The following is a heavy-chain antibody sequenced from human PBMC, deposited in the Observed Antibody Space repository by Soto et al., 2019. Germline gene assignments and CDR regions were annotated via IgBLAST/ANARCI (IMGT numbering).Heavy chain of an antibody. Sequence: EASVKVSCTASRYTFTSYAMQWVRQAPGQRLEWMGWINAGNGNTKYSQKFQGRVTITRDTSASTAYMELRSLRSDDTAVYYCARDPNYYDSSWKAFDIWGQGTMVTVSS. CDR1: RYTFTSYA. CDR3: ARDPNYYDSSWKAFDI. D-gene: IGHD3-22*01. CDR2: INAGNGNT. J-gene: IGHJ3*02. V-gene: IGHV1-3*01.